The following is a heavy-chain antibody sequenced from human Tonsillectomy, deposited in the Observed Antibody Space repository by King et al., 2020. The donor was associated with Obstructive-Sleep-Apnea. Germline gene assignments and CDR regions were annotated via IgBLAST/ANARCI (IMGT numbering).Heavy chain of an antibody. J-gene: IGHJ4*02. Sequence: VQLVESGGGLVKTGGSLRLSCAASGFTFSDAWMTWVRQAPGKGLEWGGHVKGKTDGGTEDYAAPVKGRFTISRDDSKDTMYLQMNSLKTEDTALYYCTTQFVIGIFGYWGQGTLVTVSS. D-gene: IGHD2-15*01. CDR2: VKGKTDGGTE. CDR1: GFTFSDAW. CDR3: TTQFVIGIFGY. V-gene: IGHV3-15*01.